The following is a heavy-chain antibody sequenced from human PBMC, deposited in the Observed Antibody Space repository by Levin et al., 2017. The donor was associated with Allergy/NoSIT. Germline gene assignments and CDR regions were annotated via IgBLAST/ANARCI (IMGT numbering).Heavy chain of an antibody. Sequence: GESLKISCKASGYTFTSYGISWVRQAPGQGLEWMGWISAYNGNTNYAQKLQGRVTMTTDTSTSTAYMELRSLRSDDTAVYYCARGPDCSGGSCYHYYFDYWGQGTLVTVSS. CDR2: ISAYNGNT. D-gene: IGHD2-15*01. J-gene: IGHJ4*02. CDR1: GYTFTSYG. CDR3: ARGPDCSGGSCYHYYFDY. V-gene: IGHV1-18*01.